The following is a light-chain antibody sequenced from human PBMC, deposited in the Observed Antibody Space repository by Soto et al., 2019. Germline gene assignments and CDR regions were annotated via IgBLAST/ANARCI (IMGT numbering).Light chain of an antibody. V-gene: IGKV1-9*01. CDR3: QQLMSYPIT. CDR2: GAS. CDR1: QNIGRF. Sequence: DIQMTQSPSSLSASVGDRVTITCRASQNIGRFLNWHQQKPGKAPEVLIFGASTLQSGVPSRFSGSGSGTEFTLTISSLQPEDFATYYCQQLMSYPITFGQGTRLEIK. J-gene: IGKJ5*01.